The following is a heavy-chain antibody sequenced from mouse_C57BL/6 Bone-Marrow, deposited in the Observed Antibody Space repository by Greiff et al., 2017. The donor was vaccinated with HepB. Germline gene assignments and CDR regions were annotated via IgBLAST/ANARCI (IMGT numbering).Heavy chain of an antibody. Sequence: EVKLMESGPGLVKPSQSLSLTCSVTGYSITSGYYWNWIRQFPGNKLEWMGYISYDGSNNYNPSLKNRISITRDTSKNQVFLKLNSVTTEDTATYYCARGDYDYEDYWGQGTTLTVSS. J-gene: IGHJ2*01. V-gene: IGHV3-6*01. CDR2: ISYDGSN. D-gene: IGHD2-4*01. CDR3: ARGDYDYEDY. CDR1: GYSITSGYY.